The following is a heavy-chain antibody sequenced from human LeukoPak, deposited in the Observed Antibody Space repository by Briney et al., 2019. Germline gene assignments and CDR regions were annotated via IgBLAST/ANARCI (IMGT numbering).Heavy chain of an antibody. CDR2: INWKSDKI. CDR3: ARDLYADYVWGSFDY. J-gene: IGHJ4*02. Sequence: GGSLRLSCVGSGYSFDEYAMHWVRQVPGKGLEWVSGINWKSDKIGYADSVKGRFTISRDNSKNSLYPQMNSLRAEDTAVYYCARDLYADYVWGSFDYWGQGTLVTVSS. CDR1: GYSFDEYA. D-gene: IGHD3-16*01. V-gene: IGHV3-9*01.